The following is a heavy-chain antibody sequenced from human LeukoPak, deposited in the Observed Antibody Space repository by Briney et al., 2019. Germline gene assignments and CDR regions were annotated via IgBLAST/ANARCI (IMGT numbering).Heavy chain of an antibody. CDR2: ISWNSGST. CDR3: AKDLAWGAAIGMVSGAN. CDR1: GFTFADYA. D-gene: IGHD2-2*01. Sequence: GRSLRLSCAASGFTFADYAMHWVRHAPGKGLGWVSGISWNSGSTDYADSVRGGFTISRDNAKNSLYLQMNSLRAEDTALYYCAKDLAWGAAIGMVSGANWGQGTLVTVSS. J-gene: IGHJ4*02. V-gene: IGHV3-9*01.